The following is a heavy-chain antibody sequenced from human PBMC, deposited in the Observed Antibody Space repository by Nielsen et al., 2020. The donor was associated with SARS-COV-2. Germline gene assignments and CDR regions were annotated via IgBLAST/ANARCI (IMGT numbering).Heavy chain of an antibody. V-gene: IGHV3-23*01. D-gene: IGHD3-10*01. CDR1: GFTFSSYA. J-gene: IGHJ4*02. Sequence: GESLKISCAASGFTFSSYAMSWVRQAPGKGLEWVSAISGSGGSTYYADSVKGRFTISRDNSKNTLYLQMNSLRAEDTAVYYCAKRPITMVRGVIRAGIDYWGQGTLVTVSS. CDR2: ISGSGGST. CDR3: AKRPITMVRGVIRAGIDY.